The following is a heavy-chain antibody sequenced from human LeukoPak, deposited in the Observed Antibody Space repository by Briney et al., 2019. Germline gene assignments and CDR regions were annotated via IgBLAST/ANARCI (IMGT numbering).Heavy chain of an antibody. Sequence: SETLSLTCTVSGGSISSGGYYWSWIRQHPGKGLEWIGYIYYSGSTYYNPSLKSRVTISVDTSKNQFSLKLRSVTAADTAVYYCVRRTSGSYSDYWGQGTLVTVSS. CDR3: VRRTSGSYSDY. D-gene: IGHD1-26*01. V-gene: IGHV4-31*03. CDR1: GGSISSGGYY. J-gene: IGHJ4*02. CDR2: IYYSGST.